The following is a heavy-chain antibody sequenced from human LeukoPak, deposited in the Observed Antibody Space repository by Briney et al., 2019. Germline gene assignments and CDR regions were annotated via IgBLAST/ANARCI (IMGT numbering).Heavy chain of an antibody. CDR3: AKDLRSYYAFDI. D-gene: IGHD1-26*01. Sequence: GRSLRLSCAASGFTFSSYGMHWVRQAPGKGLEWVAVISYDGTNKYYADSVKGRFTISRDNSKNTLYLQMNSLRAEDAAVYYCAKDLRSYYAFDIWGQGTMVTVSS. J-gene: IGHJ3*02. CDR2: ISYDGTNK. V-gene: IGHV3-30*18. CDR1: GFTFSSYG.